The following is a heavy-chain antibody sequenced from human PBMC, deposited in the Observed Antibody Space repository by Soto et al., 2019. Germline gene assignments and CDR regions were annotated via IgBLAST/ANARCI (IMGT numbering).Heavy chain of an antibody. Sequence: GASVKVSCKTSGYTFTNHFIHWARQAPGQRPVWMGCINTANSDTKCSQNFQGRLTFGRDTSTSTAYMELRSLRSDDTAVYYCARDSEYSSSSPSAHFDYWGQGTLVTVSS. CDR3: ARDSEYSSSSPSAHFDY. CDR1: GYTFTNHF. J-gene: IGHJ4*02. D-gene: IGHD6-6*01. V-gene: IGHV1-3*04. CDR2: INTANSDT.